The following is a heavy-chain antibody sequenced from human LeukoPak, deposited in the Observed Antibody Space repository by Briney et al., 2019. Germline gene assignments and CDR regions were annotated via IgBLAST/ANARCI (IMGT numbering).Heavy chain of an antibody. CDR3: AKDEYYYDSSGYPDY. CDR1: GFTFDDYA. Sequence: PGGSLRLSCAASGFTFDDYAMHWARQAPGKGLEWVSGISWNSGSIGYADSVKGRFTISRDNAKNSLYLQMNSLRAEDTAVYYCAKDEYYYDSSGYPDYWGQGTLVTVSS. J-gene: IGHJ4*02. V-gene: IGHV3-9*01. D-gene: IGHD3-22*01. CDR2: ISWNSGSI.